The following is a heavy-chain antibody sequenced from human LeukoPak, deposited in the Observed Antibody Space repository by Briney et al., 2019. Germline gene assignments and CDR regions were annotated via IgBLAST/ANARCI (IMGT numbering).Heavy chain of an antibody. CDR1: GFTFSIYE. V-gene: IGHV3-48*03. CDR3: ARGTGFDY. CDR2: ISSSGNNK. Sequence: GGSLRLSCAASGFTFSIYEMNWVRQAPGKGLEWVSYISSSGNNKYYADSVKGRFTISRDNAKNSLYLQMNSLRAEDTAVYCCARGTGFDYWGQGTLLTVSS. J-gene: IGHJ4*02. D-gene: IGHD1-1*01.